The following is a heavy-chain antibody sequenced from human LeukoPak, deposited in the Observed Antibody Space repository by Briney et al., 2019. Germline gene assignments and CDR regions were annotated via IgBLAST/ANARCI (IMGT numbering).Heavy chain of an antibody. Sequence: GGSLRLSCAASGFTFSSYWMSWVRQAPGKGLEWVANIKQDGSEKYYVDSVEGRFTISRDNAKNSLYLQMNSLRAEDTAVYYCARDREQWLGIYYFDYWGQGTLVTVSS. V-gene: IGHV3-7*01. CDR1: GFTFSSYW. D-gene: IGHD6-19*01. CDR3: ARDREQWLGIYYFDY. CDR2: IKQDGSEK. J-gene: IGHJ4*02.